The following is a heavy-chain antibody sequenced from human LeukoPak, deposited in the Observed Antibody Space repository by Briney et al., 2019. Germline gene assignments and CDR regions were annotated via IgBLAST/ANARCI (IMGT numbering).Heavy chain of an antibody. CDR3: ASVRRGFGESSKYYAYYYMGV. J-gene: IGHJ6*03. Sequence: SETLSLTCTVSGYSISSGYYWGWIRQPPGKGLEWIGNIYYSGSTYYNPSLKSRVTISLDTSKNQFSLKLSSVTAADTAVYYCASVRRGFGESSKYYAYYYMGVWGKGTTVTISS. V-gene: IGHV4-38-2*02. D-gene: IGHD3-10*01. CDR1: GYSISSGYY. CDR2: IYYSGST.